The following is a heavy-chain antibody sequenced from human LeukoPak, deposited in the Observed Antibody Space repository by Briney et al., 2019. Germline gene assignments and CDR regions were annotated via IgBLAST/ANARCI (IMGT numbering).Heavy chain of an antibody. CDR3: ARSRDTTGTTYLSH. CDR2: LSSSGST. Sequence: RPSETLSLTCTVSGGSVSSDNYYWNWIRQPPGKGLEWIGYLSSSGSTNYNPSLKGRVTISVDTSKNQFSLKLSSVTAADTAVYYCARSRDTTGTTYLSHWGQGILVTVSS. D-gene: IGHD1-1*01. V-gene: IGHV4-61*01. CDR1: GGSVSSDNYY. J-gene: IGHJ4*02.